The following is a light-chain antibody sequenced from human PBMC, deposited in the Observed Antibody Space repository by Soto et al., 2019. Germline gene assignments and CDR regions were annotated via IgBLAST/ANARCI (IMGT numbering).Light chain of an antibody. CDR3: MQPLQSWT. CDR1: QSLLHSNGYNY. V-gene: IGKV2-28*01. CDR2: LGS. Sequence: DTVMTQSPLSLPVTPGEPASISCRSSQSLLHSNGYNYLDWYLQKPGQSPQLLIYLGSNRASGVPDRFSGSGSGTDFTLKISRVEAGDVGVYYCMQPLQSWTVGQGTKV. J-gene: IGKJ1*01.